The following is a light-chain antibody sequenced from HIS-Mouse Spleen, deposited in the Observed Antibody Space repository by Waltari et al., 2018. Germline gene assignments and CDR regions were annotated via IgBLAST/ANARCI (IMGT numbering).Light chain of an antibody. CDR1: QSISSW. CDR2: KAS. CDR3: QQYNSYSPAT. V-gene: IGKV1-5*03. Sequence: DIQMTQSPSTLSASVGDRVTITCRASQSISSWLAWYKQKPGKAPKLLIYKASSLESGVPSRFSGSGSGTEFTLTISSLQPDDFATYYCQQYNSYSPATFGGGTKVEIK. J-gene: IGKJ4*01.